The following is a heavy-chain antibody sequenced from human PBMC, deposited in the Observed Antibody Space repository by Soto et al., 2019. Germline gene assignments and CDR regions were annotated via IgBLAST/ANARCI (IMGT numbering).Heavy chain of an antibody. Sequence: EVQLVESGGGLVKPGGSLRLSCAASGFTFSSYSMNWVRQAPGKGLEWVSSISSSSSYIYYADSVKGRFTISRDNAKTSLYLQMNSLRAEDTAVYYCARDLPTVAGTYYGMDVWGQGTTVTVSS. CDR1: GFTFSSYS. V-gene: IGHV3-21*01. D-gene: IGHD6-19*01. J-gene: IGHJ6*02. CDR3: ARDLPTVAGTYYGMDV. CDR2: ISSSSSYI.